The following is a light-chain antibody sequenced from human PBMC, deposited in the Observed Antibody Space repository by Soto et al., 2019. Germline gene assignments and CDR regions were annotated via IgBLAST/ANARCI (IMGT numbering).Light chain of an antibody. V-gene: IGKV1-5*03. CDR2: KAS. CDR1: QTISSW. J-gene: IGKJ4*01. CDR3: QQLNSYPSST. Sequence: DIQMTQSPSTLSGSVGDRVTITCRASQTISSWLAWYQQKPGKAPKLLIYKASTLESGVPSRFSGSGSGTDFTLTISSLQPEDFATYYCQQLNSYPSSTFGGGTKVDI.